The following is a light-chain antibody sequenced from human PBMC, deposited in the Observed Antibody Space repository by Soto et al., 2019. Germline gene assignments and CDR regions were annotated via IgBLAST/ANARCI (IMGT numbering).Light chain of an antibody. CDR1: QSVSSSY. CDR2: GAS. CDR3: QQYGSSLFT. V-gene: IGKV3-20*01. Sequence: EIVLTQSPGTLSLSPGERATLSCRASQSVSSSYLAWYQQKPGQAPRLLIYGASSRATGIPARFSGSGSGTDFTLTISSLEPEDFAVYYCQQYGSSLFTFGGGTKVEIK. J-gene: IGKJ4*01.